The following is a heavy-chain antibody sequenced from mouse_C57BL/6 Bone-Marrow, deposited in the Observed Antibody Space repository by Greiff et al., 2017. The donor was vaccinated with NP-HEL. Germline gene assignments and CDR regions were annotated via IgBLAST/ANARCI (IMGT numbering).Heavy chain of an antibody. CDR2: IYPRSGNT. CDR1: GYTFTSYG. CDR3: ARLPYGAMDY. D-gene: IGHD1-1*01. J-gene: IGHJ4*01. Sequence: QVQLKESGAELARPGASVKLSCKASGYTFTSYGLSWVKQRTGQGLEWIGEIYPRSGNTYYNEKFKGKATLTADKSSSTAYMELRSMTSEDSAVYFCARLPYGAMDYWGQGTSVTVSS. V-gene: IGHV1-81*01.